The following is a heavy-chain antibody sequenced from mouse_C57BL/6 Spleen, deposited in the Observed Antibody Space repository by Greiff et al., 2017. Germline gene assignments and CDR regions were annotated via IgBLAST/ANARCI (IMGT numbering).Heavy chain of an antibody. CDR2: IDPSDSET. J-gene: IGHJ2*01. V-gene: IGHV1-52*01. CDR3: ARGDYGSRFDD. Sequence: VQLQQPGAELVRPGSSVKLSCKASGYTFTSYWMHWVKQRPIQGLEWIGNIDPSDSETHYNQKFKDKATLTVDKSSSTAYMQLSSLTSEDSAVYYCARGDYGSRFDDWGQGTALAVSS. CDR1: GYTFTSYW. D-gene: IGHD1-1*01.